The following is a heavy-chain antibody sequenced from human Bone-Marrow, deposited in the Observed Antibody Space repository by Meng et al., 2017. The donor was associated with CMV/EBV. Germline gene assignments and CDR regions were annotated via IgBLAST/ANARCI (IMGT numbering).Heavy chain of an antibody. D-gene: IGHD5-24*01. J-gene: IGHJ4*02. CDR3: ARVRDGYNYDY. V-gene: IGHV4-34*01. Sequence: SETLSLTCAVYGGSFSGYYWSWIRQPPGKGLEWIGEINHSGSTNYNPSIKSRVTISVDTSKNQFSLKLSSVTAADTAVYYCARVRDGYNYDYWGQGTLVTVSS. CDR1: GGSFSGYY. CDR2: INHSGST.